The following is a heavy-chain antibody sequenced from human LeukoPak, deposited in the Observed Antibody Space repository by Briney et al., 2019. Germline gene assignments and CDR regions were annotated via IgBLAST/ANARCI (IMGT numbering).Heavy chain of an antibody. Sequence: GGSLRLSRAASGFTFSRDWMHWVRQAPGKGLVWVSRMNSDGSTTNYADSVKGRFTISRDNAKNTLYLQMNSLRAEDTAVYYCVRALMGTSDHWGQGSLVTVSS. CDR2: MNSDGSTT. CDR1: GFTFSRDW. CDR3: VRALMGTSDH. J-gene: IGHJ4*02. V-gene: IGHV3-74*01. D-gene: IGHD7-27*01.